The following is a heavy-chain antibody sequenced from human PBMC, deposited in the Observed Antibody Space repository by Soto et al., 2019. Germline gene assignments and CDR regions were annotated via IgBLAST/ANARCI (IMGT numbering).Heavy chain of an antibody. D-gene: IGHD5-12*01. Sequence: SVKVSCKASGGTFSSYAISWVRQAPGQGLEWMGGIIPIFGTANYAQKFQGRVTITADESTSTAYMELSSLRSEDTAVYYCARRGMATIIGSSDYWGQGTLVTVYS. CDR2: IIPIFGTA. CDR3: ARRGMATIIGSSDY. V-gene: IGHV1-69*13. J-gene: IGHJ4*02. CDR1: GGTFSSYA.